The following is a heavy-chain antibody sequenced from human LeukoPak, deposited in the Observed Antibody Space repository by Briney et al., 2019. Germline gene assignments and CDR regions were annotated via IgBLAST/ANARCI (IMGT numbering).Heavy chain of an antibody. CDR2: IYTSGST. CDR3: ARDHFWSGYLYGMDV. D-gene: IGHD3-3*02. CDR1: GASISSYY. Sequence: SETLSLTCTVSGASISSYYWSWVRQPAGKGLEWIGRIYTSGSTNYNPSLKSRVTMSVDTSKNQFSLKLSSVTAADTAVYYCARDHFWSGYLYGMDVWGQGTTVTVSS. V-gene: IGHV4-4*07. J-gene: IGHJ6*02.